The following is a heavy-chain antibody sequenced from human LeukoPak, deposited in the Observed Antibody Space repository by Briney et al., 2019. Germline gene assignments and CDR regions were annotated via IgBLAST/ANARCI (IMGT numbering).Heavy chain of an antibody. Sequence: GGSLRLSCAASGFTFSSYAMHWVRQAPGKGLEWVAVISYDGSNKYYADSVKGRFTISRDNSKNTLYLQMNSLRAEDTAVYYCARDCCSGWYGDDYWGQGTLVTVSS. D-gene: IGHD6-19*01. J-gene: IGHJ4*02. CDR2: ISYDGSNK. CDR3: ARDCCSGWYGDDY. V-gene: IGHV3-30-3*01. CDR1: GFTFSSYA.